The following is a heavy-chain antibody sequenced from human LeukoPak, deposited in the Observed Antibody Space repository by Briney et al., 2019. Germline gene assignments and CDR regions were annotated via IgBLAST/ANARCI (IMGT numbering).Heavy chain of an antibody. CDR2: INSDGSGT. CDR3: SRDGRTTVDPTYYGMGV. J-gene: IGHJ6*02. D-gene: IGHD1-1*01. CDR1: GFSFSTHW. V-gene: IGHV3-74*01. Sequence: GGSLRLSCAASGFSFSTHWMHWVRQAPGKGLVWVGRINSDGSGTRYADSVKGRFTISRDNAKNTPFLQVSSLRAEDTAVYYCSRDGRTTVDPTYYGMGVWGQGTTVTVSS.